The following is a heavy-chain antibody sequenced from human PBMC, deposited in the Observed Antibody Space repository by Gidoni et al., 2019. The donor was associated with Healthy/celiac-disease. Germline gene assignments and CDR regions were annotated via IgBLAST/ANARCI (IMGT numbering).Heavy chain of an antibody. Sequence: EVQLVESGGVLVQPGGSLRLSCAASGFTVSSNYMSWVRQAPGKGLEWVSVIYSGGSTYYADSVKGRFTISRDNSKNTLYLQMNSLRAEDTAVYYCARDEIRYYGMDVWGQGTTVTVSS. CDR2: IYSGGST. J-gene: IGHJ6*02. D-gene: IGHD3-16*01. CDR3: ARDEIRYYGMDV. CDR1: GFTVSSNY. V-gene: IGHV3-66*01.